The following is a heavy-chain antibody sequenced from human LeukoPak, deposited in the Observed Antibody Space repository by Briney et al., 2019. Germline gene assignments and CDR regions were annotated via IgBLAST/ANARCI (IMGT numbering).Heavy chain of an antibody. D-gene: IGHD1-1*01. CDR1: GGTFSSYA. Sequence: SVKVSCKASGGTFSSYAISWVRQAPGQGLEWMGGIIPIFGTANYAQKFQGRVTITTDESTSTAYMELSSLRSEDTAVYYCAKSGTTGTTSHYYYYMDVWGKGTTVTVSS. CDR3: AKSGTTGTTSHYYYYMDV. J-gene: IGHJ6*03. CDR2: IIPIFGTA. V-gene: IGHV1-69*05.